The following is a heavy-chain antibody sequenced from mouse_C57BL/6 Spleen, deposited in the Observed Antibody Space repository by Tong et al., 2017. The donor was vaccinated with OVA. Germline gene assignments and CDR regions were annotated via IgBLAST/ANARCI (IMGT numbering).Heavy chain of an antibody. D-gene: IGHD5-5*01. CDR2: ISSGSSTI. CDR1: GFTFSDYG. J-gene: IGHJ4*01. CDR3: ARGLPLYAMDY. V-gene: IGHV5-17*03. Sequence: EVQLQESGGGLVKPGGSLKLSCAASGFTFSDYGMHWVRQAPEKGLEWVAYISSGSSTIYYADTVKGRFTISRDNTKNTLFLQMSHLKSEDTAMYYCARGLPLYAMDYWGQGTSVTVSS.